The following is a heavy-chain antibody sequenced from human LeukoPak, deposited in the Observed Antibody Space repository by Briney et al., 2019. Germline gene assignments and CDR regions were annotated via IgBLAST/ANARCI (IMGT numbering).Heavy chain of an antibody. J-gene: IGHJ4*02. V-gene: IGHV3-21*01. CDR1: GFTFSSST. CDR3: VSADSSGWLFDF. CDR2: ISSGSSYI. D-gene: IGHD6-19*01. Sequence: GGSLRLSCAASGFTFSSSTMNWVRQAPGKGLEWVSSISSGSSYIYYADSVKGRFSISRDNAKNSLYLQMNSLRGEDTAVYYCVSADSSGWLFDFWGQGTLVTVSS.